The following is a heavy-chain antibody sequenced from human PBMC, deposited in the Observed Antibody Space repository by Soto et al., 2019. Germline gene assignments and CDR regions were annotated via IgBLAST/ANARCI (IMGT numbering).Heavy chain of an antibody. V-gene: IGHV4-59*08. CDR1: GGSISSDY. CDR2: IYYSGST. J-gene: IGHJ1*01. CDR3: ARHQPTEAYPVGYFHH. Sequence: QVQLQESGPGLVKPSETLSLTCTVSGGSISSDYWSWIRQPPGKGLEWIGYIYYSGSTNYNPSLKSRVTMSVATSKNQFSLKLSSVTASDTAVYYCARHQPTEAYPVGYFHHWGQGTLVTVSS. D-gene: IGHD1-26*01.